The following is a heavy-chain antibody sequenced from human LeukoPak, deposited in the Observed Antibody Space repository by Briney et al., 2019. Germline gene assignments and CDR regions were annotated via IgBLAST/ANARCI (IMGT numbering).Heavy chain of an antibody. D-gene: IGHD2-15*01. CDR3: AKSRIVDHRGYFDY. CDR2: IDTTDDT. J-gene: IGHJ4*02. Sequence: GDSLRLSCVASGFPFRSYPMTWVRQSPVKGLEWVSTIDTTDDTYYADSVKGRFTISRDNYKDTLYLQMHSMGAEDTAIYYCAKSRIVDHRGYFDYWGQGTLVTVSS. CDR1: GFPFRSYP. V-gene: IGHV3-23*01.